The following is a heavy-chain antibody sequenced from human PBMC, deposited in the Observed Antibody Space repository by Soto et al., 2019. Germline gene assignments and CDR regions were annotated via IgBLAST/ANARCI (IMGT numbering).Heavy chain of an antibody. CDR1: GGSASSGSYY. V-gene: IGHV4-61*01. D-gene: IGHD3-10*01. J-gene: IGHJ6*02. CDR3: ARDHLWFGETKGYYYGMDV. CDR2: IYYSGST. Sequence: KPSETLSLTCTVSGGSASSGSYYWSWIRQPPGKGLEWIGYIYYSGSTNYNPSLKSRVTISVDTSKNQFSLKLSSVTAADTAVYYCARDHLWFGETKGYYYGMDVWGQGTTVTVSS.